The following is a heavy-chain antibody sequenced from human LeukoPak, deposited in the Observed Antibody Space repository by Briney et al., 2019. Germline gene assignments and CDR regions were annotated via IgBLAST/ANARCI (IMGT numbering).Heavy chain of an antibody. CDR3: AKLSSSSSGVDY. Sequence: TGGSLRLSCAASGFTFSSYAMNWVRQAPGKGLEWVSAISGSGGSTYYADSVKGRFTISRDNSKNTLYLQMNSLRAEDTAVYYCAKLSSSSSGVDYRGQGTLVTVSS. CDR1: GFTFSSYA. J-gene: IGHJ4*02. V-gene: IGHV3-23*01. CDR2: ISGSGGST. D-gene: IGHD6-6*01.